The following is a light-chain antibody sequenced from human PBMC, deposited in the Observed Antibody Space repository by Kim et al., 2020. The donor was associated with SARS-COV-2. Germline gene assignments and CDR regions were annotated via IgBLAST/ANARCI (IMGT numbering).Light chain of an antibody. V-gene: IGKV1-5*01. Sequence: SASVGDRVTLTCRASQSISTWLAWYQQKPGKAPKLLIYDASNLENGVPSRFAGRGSGTEFTLTISSLQPDDFATYYCQQYNSYVYTFGQGTKLEI. CDR3: QQYNSYVYT. CDR2: DAS. CDR1: QSISTW. J-gene: IGKJ2*01.